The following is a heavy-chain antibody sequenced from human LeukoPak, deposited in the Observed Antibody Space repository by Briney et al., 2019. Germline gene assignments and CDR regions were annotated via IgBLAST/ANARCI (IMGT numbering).Heavy chain of an antibody. J-gene: IGHJ4*02. CDR1: GFTFSSYG. Sequence: GGSLRLSCAASGFTFSSYGMHWVRQAPGKGLEWVAVIWYDGSNKYYADSVKGRFTISRDNSKNTLYLQMNSLRAEDTAVYYCANPVAAADPFDYWGQGTLVTVSS. V-gene: IGHV3-33*06. CDR2: IWYDGSNK. CDR3: ANPVAAADPFDY. D-gene: IGHD6-13*01.